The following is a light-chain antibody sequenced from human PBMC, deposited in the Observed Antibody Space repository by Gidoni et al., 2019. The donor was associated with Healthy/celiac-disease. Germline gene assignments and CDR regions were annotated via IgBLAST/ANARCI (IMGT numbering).Light chain of an antibody. Sequence: SYVLTQPPSVSVAPGQTARITCGGNNIGSKSVHWYQQKPGQAPVLVVYDDSDRPSGIPARFSGSNSGNTATLTISRVEAGDEADYYCQVWDSSSDPWVFGGGTKLTVL. CDR1: NIGSKS. J-gene: IGLJ3*02. CDR3: QVWDSSSDPWV. CDR2: DDS. V-gene: IGLV3-21*02.